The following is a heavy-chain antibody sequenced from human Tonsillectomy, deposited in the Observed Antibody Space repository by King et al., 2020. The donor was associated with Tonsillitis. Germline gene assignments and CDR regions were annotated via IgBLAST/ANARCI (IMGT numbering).Heavy chain of an antibody. J-gene: IGHJ4*02. D-gene: IGHD3-22*01. CDR3: SRDSGDYYDLYYFDY. V-gene: IGHV3-49*04. Sequence: VQLVESGGGLVQPGRSLRLSCTASGFTFGDYAMSWVRQAPGKGLECVGFIRSKTYDGTTEYAASVKGRFTISRDDSKSIAYLQMNSPKIEDTAVYYCSRDSGDYYDLYYFDYWGQGTLVTVSS. CDR1: GFTFGDYA. CDR2: IRSKTYDGTT.